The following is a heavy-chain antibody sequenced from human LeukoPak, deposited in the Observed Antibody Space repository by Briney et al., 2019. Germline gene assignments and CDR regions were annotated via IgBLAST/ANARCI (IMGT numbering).Heavy chain of an antibody. J-gene: IGHJ3*02. CDR1: GFTFISYW. CDR3: ARRYCSSTSCHGRREDAFDI. CDR2: IKQDGSEK. V-gene: IGHV3-7*01. D-gene: IGHD2-2*01. Sequence: PGGSLRLSCAASGFTFISYWMSWVRQAPGKGLEWVANIKQDGSEKYYVDSVKGRFTISRDNAKNSLYLQMNSLRAEDTAVYYCARRYCSSTSCHGRREDAFDIWGQGTMVTVSS.